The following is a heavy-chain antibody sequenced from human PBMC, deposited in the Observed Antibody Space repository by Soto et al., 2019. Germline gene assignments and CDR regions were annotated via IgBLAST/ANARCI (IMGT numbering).Heavy chain of an antibody. D-gene: IGHD3-22*01. CDR1: GGTFSSYA. J-gene: IGHJ4*02. CDR3: ARVRYYDSSGYYYDPPDY. V-gene: IGHV1-69*13. CDR2: IIPIFGTA. Sequence: ASVKVSCKASGGTFSSYAISWVRQAPGQGLEWMGGIIPIFGTANYAQKFQGRVTITADESTSTAYMELSSLRSEDTAVYYCARVRYYDSSGYYYDPPDYWGQGTLVTVSS.